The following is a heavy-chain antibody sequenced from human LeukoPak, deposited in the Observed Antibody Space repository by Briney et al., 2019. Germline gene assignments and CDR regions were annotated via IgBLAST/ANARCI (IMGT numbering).Heavy chain of an antibody. CDR1: GGSISSGGYS. CDR3: AREYGDYGFDY. J-gene: IGHJ4*02. D-gene: IGHD4-17*01. CDR2: IYYSGST. Sequence: SETLSLTCAVSGGSISSGGYSWSWIRQPPGKGLEWIGYIYYSGSTNYNPSLKSRVTISVDTSKNQFSLKLSSVTAADTAVYYCAREYGDYGFDYWGQGTLVTVSS. V-gene: IGHV4-61*08.